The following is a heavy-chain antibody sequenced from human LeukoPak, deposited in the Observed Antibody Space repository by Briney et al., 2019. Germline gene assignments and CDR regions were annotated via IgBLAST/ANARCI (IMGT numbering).Heavy chain of an antibody. V-gene: IGHV4-4*07. CDR1: GDSLSNYY. D-gene: IGHD4-23*01. Sequence: SQTLSLTCTASGDSLSNYYWSWIRRPAGKGLEWIGRIYTSGSTNNKPSLKCRVTMSVDTSKNQFFLKLNSVSAADTAVYYCARAPAHGGNSFAFDIWGQGTMVTVSS. J-gene: IGHJ3*02. CDR2: IYTSGST. CDR3: ARAPAHGGNSFAFDI.